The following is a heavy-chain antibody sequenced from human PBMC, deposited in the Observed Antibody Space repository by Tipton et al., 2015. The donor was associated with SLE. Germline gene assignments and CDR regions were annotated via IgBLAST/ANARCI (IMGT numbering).Heavy chain of an antibody. V-gene: IGHV1-2*06. CDR2: INPNSGDT. D-gene: IGHD1-14*01. J-gene: IGHJ4*02. Sequence: QSGAEVKKPGSSVKVSCKASGGTFSSYAISWVRQAPGQGLEWMGRINPNSGDTNFAPKFQGRVTMTRDTSINTAYMEVNRLRSDDTAMYYCARGGWEEPFDYWGQGTLVTVSS. CDR1: GGTFSSYA. CDR3: ARGGWEEPFDY.